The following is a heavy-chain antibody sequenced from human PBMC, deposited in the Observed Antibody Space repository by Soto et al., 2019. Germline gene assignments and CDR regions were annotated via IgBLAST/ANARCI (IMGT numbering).Heavy chain of an antibody. D-gene: IGHD1-20*01. CDR1: GFTFSAYS. Sequence: EVQLLESGGGLVQPGGSLRLSCTASGFTFSAYSMSWFRQAPGKGLEWVSGMSGLGGSTYYADSVKGRFTISRDNSKNTLYLQMHSLRVEDTAVYYCAKSNGDNWQQYFFDYWGQGTLLTVSS. CDR2: MSGLGGST. J-gene: IGHJ4*02. V-gene: IGHV3-23*01. CDR3: AKSNGDNWQQYFFDY.